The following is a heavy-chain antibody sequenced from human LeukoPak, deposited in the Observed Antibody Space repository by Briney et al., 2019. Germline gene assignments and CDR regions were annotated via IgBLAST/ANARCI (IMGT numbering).Heavy chain of an antibody. D-gene: IGHD2-2*01. J-gene: IGHJ4*02. CDR2: ITSDGTSI. CDR3: ARDWYHAIDY. Sequence: PGGSLRLSCAASGFTFSHYNMNWVRQPPGQGLVWVARITSDGTSISYAESVKGRFTISRDNAKNTLYLQMNSLRAEDTAVYYCARDWYHAIDYWGQGTLVTVSS. V-gene: IGHV3-74*03. CDR1: GFTFSHYN.